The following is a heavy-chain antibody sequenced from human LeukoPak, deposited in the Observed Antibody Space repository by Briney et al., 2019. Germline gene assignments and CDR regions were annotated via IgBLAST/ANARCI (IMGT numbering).Heavy chain of an antibody. D-gene: IGHD2-15*01. CDR3: AKDALGYCSGGSCYTRSWFDP. Sequence: PGGSLRLSCAASGFTFSSYGMHWVRQAPGKGLEWVAVISYDGSNKYYADSVKGRFTISRDNSKNTLYLQMNSLRAEDTAVYYCAKDALGYCSGGSCYTRSWFDPRGQGTLVTVSS. CDR2: ISYDGSNK. CDR1: GFTFSSYG. J-gene: IGHJ5*02. V-gene: IGHV3-30*18.